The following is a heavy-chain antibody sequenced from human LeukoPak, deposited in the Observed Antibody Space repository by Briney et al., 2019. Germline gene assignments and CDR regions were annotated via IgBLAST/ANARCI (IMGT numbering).Heavy chain of an antibody. CDR1: GYTFTSYY. CDR2: INPSGGST. V-gene: IGHV1-46*01. D-gene: IGHD4-17*01. J-gene: IGHJ4*02. Sequence: VASVKVSCKASGYTFTSYYMHWVRQAPGQGLERMGIINPSGGSTSYAQKFQGRVTMTRDMSTSTVYMELSRLRSDDTAVYYCARDHHPNYGDYVPFHFDYWGQGTLVTVSS. CDR3: ARDHHPNYGDYVPFHFDY.